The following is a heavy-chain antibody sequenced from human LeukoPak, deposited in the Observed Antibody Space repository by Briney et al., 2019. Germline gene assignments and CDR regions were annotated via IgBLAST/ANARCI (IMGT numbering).Heavy chain of an antibody. D-gene: IGHD1-26*01. V-gene: IGHV3-23*01. CDR2: ISGSGGST. J-gene: IGHJ4*02. Sequence: GGSLRLSCAASGFTFSSYAMSWVRQAPGKGLEWGSAISGSGGSTYYADSVKGRFTISRDNSKNTLYLQMTSLRAEATAVYYCAKDRVGSYQTFYFDYWGQGTLVTVSS. CDR3: AKDRVGSYQTFYFDY. CDR1: GFTFSSYA.